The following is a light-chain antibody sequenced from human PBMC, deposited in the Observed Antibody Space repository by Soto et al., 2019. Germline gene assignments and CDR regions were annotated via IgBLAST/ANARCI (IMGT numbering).Light chain of an antibody. V-gene: IGKV1-5*03. J-gene: IGKJ1*01. CDR1: QSISAW. CDR3: QQYNSFPGT. CDR2: KTS. Sequence: DIQMTQSPSTLSASIGDRVTITCRASQSISAWLAWYQHIPGKAPKLLISKTSNLENGVPSRFSGRGSGTEFTHTLSNLQPVDFAIYYCQQYNSFPGTFGQGTKVE.